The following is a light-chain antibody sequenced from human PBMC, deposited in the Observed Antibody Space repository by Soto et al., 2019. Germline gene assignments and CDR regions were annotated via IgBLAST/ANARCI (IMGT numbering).Light chain of an antibody. Sequence: QSVLTQPTSASGTPGQRVTISCSGSSSNIGSNYVSWYQQLPGTAPKLLIYRNNQRPSGVPDRFSGSKSGTSASLAISGLRSEDEADYYCAAWDDSLSGLNVVFGGGTQLTVL. CDR3: AAWDDSLSGLNVV. CDR1: SSNIGSNY. J-gene: IGLJ2*01. V-gene: IGLV1-47*01. CDR2: RNN.